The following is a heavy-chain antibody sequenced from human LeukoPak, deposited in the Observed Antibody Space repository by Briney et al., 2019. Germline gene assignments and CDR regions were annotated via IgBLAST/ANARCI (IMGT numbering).Heavy chain of an antibody. D-gene: IGHD4-17*01. CDR2: FDPEDGET. CDR1: GYTLTELS. V-gene: IGHV1-24*01. CDR3: ATVPPTVTTVYYYYGMDV. Sequence: ASVKVSCKVSGYTLTELSMHWVRQAPGKGLEWMGGFDPEDGETIYAQKFQGRVTMTEDISTDTAYMELSSLRSEDTAVYYCATVPPTVTTVYYYYGMDVWGQGTTVTVSS. J-gene: IGHJ6*02.